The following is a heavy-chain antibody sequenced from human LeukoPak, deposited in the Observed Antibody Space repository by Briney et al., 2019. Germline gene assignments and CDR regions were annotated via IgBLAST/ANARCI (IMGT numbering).Heavy chain of an antibody. J-gene: IGHJ4*02. CDR2: IYSGGST. V-gene: IGHV3-53*01. Sequence: GGSLRLSCAASGFTVSSNYMSWVRQAPGKGLEWVSVIYSGGSTYYADSVKGRFTISRDNSKNTLYLQMNSLRAEDTAVYYCAKEPRGPVGATGLDYWGQGTLVTVSS. CDR1: GFTVSSNY. D-gene: IGHD1-26*01. CDR3: AKEPRGPVGATGLDY.